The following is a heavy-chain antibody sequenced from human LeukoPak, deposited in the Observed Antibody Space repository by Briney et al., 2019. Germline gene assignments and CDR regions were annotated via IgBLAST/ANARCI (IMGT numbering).Heavy chain of an antibody. J-gene: IGHJ5*02. CDR3: ARDRSYYDSSGYPDTQFDP. V-gene: IGHV1-46*01. D-gene: IGHD3-22*01. Sequence: ASVKVSCKASGYTFTSYYMHWVRQAPGQGLEWMGIINPSGGSTSYAQKFQGRVTMTRDTSTSTVYMELSSLRSEDTAVYYCARDRSYYDSSGYPDTQFDPWGQGTLVTVSS. CDR1: GYTFTSYY. CDR2: INPSGGST.